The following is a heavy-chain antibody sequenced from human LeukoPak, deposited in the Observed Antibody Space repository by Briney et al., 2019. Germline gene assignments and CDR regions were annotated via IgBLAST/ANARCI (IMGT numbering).Heavy chain of an antibody. CDR2: ISAYNGNT. Sequence: ASVKVSCKASGYTFTSYGISWVRQAPGQGLEWMGWISAYNGNTNYAQKLQGRVTMTTDTSTSTAYMELRSLRSDDTAVYYCARDYVVIAVAGTPGYYYYYMDVWGKGTTVTISS. D-gene: IGHD6-19*01. V-gene: IGHV1-18*01. CDR3: ARDYVVIAVAGTPGYYYYYMDV. J-gene: IGHJ6*03. CDR1: GYTFTSYG.